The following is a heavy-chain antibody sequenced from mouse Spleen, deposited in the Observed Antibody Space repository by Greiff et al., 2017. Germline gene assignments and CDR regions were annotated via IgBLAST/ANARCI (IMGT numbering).Heavy chain of an antibody. CDR1: GFSLSTSGMG. D-gene: IGHD2-10*02. V-gene: IGHV8-12*01. CDR3: ARVWSDYFDY. J-gene: IGHJ2*01. Sequence: QVTLKESGPGILQSSQTLSLTCSFSGFSLSTSGMGVSWIRQPSGKGLEWLAHIYWDDDKRYNPSLKSRLTISKDTSRNQVFLKITSVDTADTATYYCARVWSDYFDYWGQGTTLTVSS. CDR2: IYWDDDK.